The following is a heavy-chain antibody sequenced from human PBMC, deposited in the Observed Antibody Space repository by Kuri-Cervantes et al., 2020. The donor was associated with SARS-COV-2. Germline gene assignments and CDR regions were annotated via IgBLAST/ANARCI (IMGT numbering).Heavy chain of an antibody. J-gene: IGHJ4*02. CDR3: AKDRVGVQDF. D-gene: IGHD2-21*01. Sequence: GGSLRLSCAASGFNFSRTDMHWVRQAPGKGLEWVAVISHGGKNKKRIASGKGRFTISRDNSQNTLYLHMKSLRSEDTAMYYCAKDRVGVQDFWGQGTLVTVSS. V-gene: IGHV3-30*18. CDR1: GFNFSRTD. CDR2: ISHGGKNK.